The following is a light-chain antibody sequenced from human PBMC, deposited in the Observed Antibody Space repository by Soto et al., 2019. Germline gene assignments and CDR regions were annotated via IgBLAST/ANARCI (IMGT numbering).Light chain of an antibody. J-gene: IGKJ1*01. V-gene: IGKV1-8*01. CDR3: QQYHTYWT. CDR2: YAS. Sequence: AIRMTQSPSSFSASTGGRVTITCRASQGISSYLAWYQQKPGEAPKLLIYYASSLNSGVPSRFSGSGSGTDFTLTISSLQPDDIATYYCQQYHTYWTFGQGTKVDIK. CDR1: QGISSY.